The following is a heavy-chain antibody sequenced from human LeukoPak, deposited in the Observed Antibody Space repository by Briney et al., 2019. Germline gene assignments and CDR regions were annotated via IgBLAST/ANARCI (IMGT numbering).Heavy chain of an antibody. D-gene: IGHD6-13*01. CDR1: GDSMSNYY. J-gene: IGHJ4*02. CDR2: MLSNGGT. V-gene: IGHV4-4*07. CDR3: PKRIAAVGTYYFDS. Sequence: SETLSLTCTDSGDSMSNYYWSWVRQPAGKGLEWIGRMLSNGGTDYNHSIQSRATMSLDTSSNQFSLKLTLLSPADPSVYYCPKRIAAVGTYYFDSWGQGTLVTVSS.